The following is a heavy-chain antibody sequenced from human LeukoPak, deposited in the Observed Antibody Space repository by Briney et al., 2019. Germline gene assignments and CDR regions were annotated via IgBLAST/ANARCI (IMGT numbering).Heavy chain of an antibody. CDR1: GFTFSSYD. CDR3: AKDRQGGRYYYDSSGYLTLDY. V-gene: IGHV3-23*01. J-gene: IGHJ4*02. Sequence: GGSLRLSCGASGFTFSSYDMIWVRQAPGKGLECVSAISCSGGSTFYADSVKGRFTIPRHNSKNTLYLQMNSLRAGDKAVYYSAKDRQGGRYYYDSSGYLTLDYWGQGTLVTVSS. CDR2: ISCSGGST. D-gene: IGHD3-22*01.